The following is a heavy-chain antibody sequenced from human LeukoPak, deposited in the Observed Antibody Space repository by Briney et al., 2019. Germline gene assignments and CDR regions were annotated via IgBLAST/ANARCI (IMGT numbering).Heavy chain of an antibody. V-gene: IGHV4-30-4*07. Sequence: PSETLSLTCAVSGGSISNGGYSWSWIRQPPGKAMEFIAYIYYTGNTYFNPSLKSRVTIPVDTSKNQFSLKLSSVTAADTAVYYCARVLAAAGNNWFDPWGQGTLVTVSS. CDR2: IYYTGNT. D-gene: IGHD6-13*01. J-gene: IGHJ5*02. CDR1: GGSISNGGYS. CDR3: ARVLAAAGNNWFDP.